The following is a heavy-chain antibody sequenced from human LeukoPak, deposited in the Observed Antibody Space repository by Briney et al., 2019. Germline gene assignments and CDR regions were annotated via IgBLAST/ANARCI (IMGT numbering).Heavy chain of an antibody. Sequence: SETLSLTCAVYGGSFSGYYWSWIRQPPVKGLEWIGEINHSGSTNYNPSLKSRVTISVDTSKNQFSLKLSSVTAADTAVYYCATSCSSTSCHGAGSALDIWGQGTMVTVSS. V-gene: IGHV4-34*01. D-gene: IGHD2-2*01. CDR3: ATSCSSTSCHGAGSALDI. J-gene: IGHJ3*02. CDR1: GGSFSGYY. CDR2: INHSGST.